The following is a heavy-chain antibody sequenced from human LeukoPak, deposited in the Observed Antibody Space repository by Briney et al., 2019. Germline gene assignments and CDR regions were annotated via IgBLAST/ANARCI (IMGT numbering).Heavy chain of an antibody. D-gene: IGHD6-13*01. CDR2: IHPGDSDT. CDR3: ARHGEGSWYYFDY. Sequence: GESLKISCKGSGYSFTNYWIGWVRQMPGKGLEWMGIIHPGDSDTRYSPSFQGQVTISADKSISTAYLQWSSLKASDTAMYYCARHGEGSWYYFDYWGQGTLVTVSS. V-gene: IGHV5-51*01. J-gene: IGHJ4*02. CDR1: GYSFTNYW.